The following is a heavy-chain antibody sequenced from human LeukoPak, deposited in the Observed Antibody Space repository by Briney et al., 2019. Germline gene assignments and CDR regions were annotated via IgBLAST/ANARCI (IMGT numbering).Heavy chain of an antibody. D-gene: IGHD2-15*01. CDR1: GSSFTTYW. J-gene: IGHJ5*02. CDR3: ARFHATWSGES. CDR2: IYPGDSHT. Sequence: KIGESLKISCQGSGSSFTTYWIVWVRQLPGKGLEWMGIIYPGDSHTRYSPSFQGQVTISADTSISTAYLQWSSLKASDTAMYYCARFHATWSGESWGQGTLVTVSS. V-gene: IGHV5-51*01.